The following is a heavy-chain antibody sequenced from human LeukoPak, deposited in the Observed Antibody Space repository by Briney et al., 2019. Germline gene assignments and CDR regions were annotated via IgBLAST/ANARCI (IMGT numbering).Heavy chain of an antibody. Sequence: PSQTLSLTCAVSGGSISSGGYSWSWIRQPPGKGLEWIVYIYHSGSTYYNPSLKSRVTISVDRSKNQFSLKLSSVTAADTAVYYCARAGGTMVREGNAFDIWGQGTMVTVSS. CDR3: ARAGGTMVREGNAFDI. CDR1: GGSISSGGYS. CDR2: IYHSGST. D-gene: IGHD3-10*01. J-gene: IGHJ3*02. V-gene: IGHV4-30-2*01.